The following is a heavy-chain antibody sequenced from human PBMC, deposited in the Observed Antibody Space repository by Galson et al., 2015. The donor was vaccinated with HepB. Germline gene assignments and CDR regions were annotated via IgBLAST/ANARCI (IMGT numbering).Heavy chain of an antibody. D-gene: IGHD1-26*01. CDR3: ARRWWSGNYVWFDP. J-gene: IGHJ5*02. V-gene: IGHV4-4*07. Sequence: TLSLTCTVSGGSINSYYWSWIRQPAGKGLEWIGRIYSSGSTNYKPSLKSRLTMSVDTSSNQFSLKLSSVTAADTAVYYCARRWWSGNYVWFDPWGQGTLVTVSS. CDR2: IYSSGST. CDR1: GGSINSYY.